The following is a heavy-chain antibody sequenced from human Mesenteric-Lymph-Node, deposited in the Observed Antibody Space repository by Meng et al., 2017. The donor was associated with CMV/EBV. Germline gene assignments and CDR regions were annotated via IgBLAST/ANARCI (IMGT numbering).Heavy chain of an antibody. D-gene: IGHD3-10*01. V-gene: IGHV4-4*02. CDR3: ARDPGYGVRGVTY. Sequence: CAVSGDSISSSNWWSWVRQPPGKGLEWIGEIYHSGSTNYNPSLKSRVTISVDKSKNQFSLKLSSVTAADTAVYYCARDPGYGVRGVTYWGQGTLVTVSS. CDR2: IYHSGST. J-gene: IGHJ4*02. CDR1: GDSISSSNW.